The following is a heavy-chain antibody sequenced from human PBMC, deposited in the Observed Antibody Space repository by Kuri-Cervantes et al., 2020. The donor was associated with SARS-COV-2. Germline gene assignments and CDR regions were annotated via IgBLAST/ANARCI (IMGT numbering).Heavy chain of an antibody. J-gene: IGHJ5*02. CDR3: AREATYCSGGSCYYNWFDP. CDR1: GYTFTGYY. V-gene: IGHV1-2*02. CDR2: INPNSGGT. Sequence: ASVKVSCKASGYTFTGYYMHWVRQAPGQGLEWMGWINPNSGGTNYAQKFQGRVTMTRDTSISTAYMELSRLRSDDTAVYYCAREATYCSGGSCYYNWFDPWGQGTLVTVSS. D-gene: IGHD2-15*01.